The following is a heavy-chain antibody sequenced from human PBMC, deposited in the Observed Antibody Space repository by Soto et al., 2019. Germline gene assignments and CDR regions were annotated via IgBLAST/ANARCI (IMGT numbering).Heavy chain of an antibody. CDR3: TRSPRFLEWYDRYYYMDV. V-gene: IGHV3-73*01. D-gene: IGHD3-3*01. CDR1: GFTFSGSA. CDR2: IRSKANSYAT. J-gene: IGHJ6*03. Sequence: GGSLRLSCAASGFTFSGSAMHWVRQASGKGLEWVGRIRSKANSYATAYAASVKGRFTISRDDSKNTAYLQMNSLKTEDTAVYYCTRSPRFLEWYDRYYYMDVWGKGTTVTVSS.